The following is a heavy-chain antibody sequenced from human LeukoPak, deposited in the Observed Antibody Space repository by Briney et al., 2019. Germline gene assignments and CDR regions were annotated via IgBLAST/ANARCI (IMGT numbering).Heavy chain of an antibody. D-gene: IGHD5/OR15-5a*01. CDR1: GGSISTYY. J-gene: IGHJ3*02. Sequence: PSETLSLTCTVSGGSISTYYWSWIRQSPGKGLEWIGYIYYSVSTNYNPSLKSRGTISVDTSKNQFSLKLSSVTAADTAVDYCAGDVCNHDVFDIGAQGTRVPVSS. CDR2: IYYSVST. CDR3: AGDVCNHDVFDI. V-gene: IGHV4-59*01.